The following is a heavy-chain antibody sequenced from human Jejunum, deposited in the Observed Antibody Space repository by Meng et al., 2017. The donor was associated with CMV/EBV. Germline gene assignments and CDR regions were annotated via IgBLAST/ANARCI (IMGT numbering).Heavy chain of an antibody. CDR3: VRYVPAGDISLFDS. CDR1: GYGLRSYA. J-gene: IGHJ4*02. V-gene: IGHV7-4-1*02. Sequence: QVSLLQYGLGFEKAASSVKVSCKVSGYGLRSYAVNCLRHAPGRGLEWIGLINPSTAHPTYAQDFTGRFVFSLVISVNTAYLQINSLKAEDTAIYDCVRYVPAGDISLFDSWGQGTLVTVSS. D-gene: IGHD6-13*01. CDR2: INPSTAHP.